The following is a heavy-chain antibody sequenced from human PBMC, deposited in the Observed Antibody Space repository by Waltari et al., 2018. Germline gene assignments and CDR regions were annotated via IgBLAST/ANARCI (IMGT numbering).Heavy chain of an antibody. CDR3: ARDSDIVVVPAATGGANFDY. CDR2: INPSGGST. CDR1: GYTFTSYY. Sequence: QVQLVQSGAEVKKPGASVKVSCKASGYTFTSYYMHWVRQAPGQGLEWMGIINPSGGSTSYAQKFQGRVTMTRDTSTSTVYMELSSLRSEDTAVYYCARDSDIVVVPAATGGANFDYWGQGTLVTVSS. D-gene: IGHD2-2*01. J-gene: IGHJ4*02. V-gene: IGHV1-46*01.